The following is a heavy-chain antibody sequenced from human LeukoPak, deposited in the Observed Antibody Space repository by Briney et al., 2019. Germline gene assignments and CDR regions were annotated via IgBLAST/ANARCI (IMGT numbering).Heavy chain of an antibody. Sequence: SQTLSLTCAISGDSVSSNSAAWNWIRQSPSRGLEWLGRTYYRSKWYNDYAVSVKSRITINPDTSKNQFSLQLNSVTPEDTAVYYCAREMWRYGGNSWREENDAFGIWGQGTMVTVSS. CDR2: TYYRSKWYN. J-gene: IGHJ3*02. V-gene: IGHV6-1*01. D-gene: IGHD4-23*01. CDR3: AREMWRYGGNSWREENDAFGI. CDR1: GDSVSSNSAA.